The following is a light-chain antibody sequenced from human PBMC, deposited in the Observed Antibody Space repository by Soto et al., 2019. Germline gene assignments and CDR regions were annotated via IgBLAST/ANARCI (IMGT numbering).Light chain of an antibody. CDR1: SSNIGSNA. V-gene: IGLV1-44*01. CDR3: AAWGDSLNTWV. Sequence: QSLLTQPPSASGTPGQRCTISCSGSSSNIGSNAVSWYQHFPGTAPKVLIYSDDQRPSGVPDRFSGSKSGTSASLAISGLRAEDEADYFCAAWGDSLNTWVFGGGTKVT. J-gene: IGLJ3*02. CDR2: SDD.